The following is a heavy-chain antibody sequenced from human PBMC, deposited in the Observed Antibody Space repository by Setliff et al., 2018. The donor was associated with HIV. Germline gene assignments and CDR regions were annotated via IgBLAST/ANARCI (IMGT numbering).Heavy chain of an antibody. CDR3: VRAPPNSEY. CDR1: GFTFRNYW. V-gene: IGHV3-7*01. CDR2: IKQDGSEK. Sequence: GSLRLSCGASGFTFRNYWMSWIRQAPGKGLEWVASIKQDGSEKYFVDSVKGRFTISRDNAKNTLYLQMNSLRAEDTAVYFCVRAPPNSEYWGRGTLVTVSS. J-gene: IGHJ4*02.